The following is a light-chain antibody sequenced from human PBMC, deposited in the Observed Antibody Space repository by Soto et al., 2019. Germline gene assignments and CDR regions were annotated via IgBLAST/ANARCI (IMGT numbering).Light chain of an antibody. CDR3: AAWDDSLNGWV. V-gene: IGLV1-44*01. J-gene: IGLJ3*02. Sequence: QFVLTQPPSASGTPGQRVTISCSGSRSNIESNTVNWYQQLPGTAPKLLIFNNNQWPSGVPDRFSGSKSGTSASLAISGLQSGDEADYYCAAWDDSLNGWVFGGGTKLTVL. CDR2: NNN. CDR1: RSNIESNT.